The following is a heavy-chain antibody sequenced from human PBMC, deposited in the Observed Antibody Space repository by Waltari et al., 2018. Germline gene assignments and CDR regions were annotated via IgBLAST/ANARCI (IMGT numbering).Heavy chain of an antibody. J-gene: IGHJ6*02. Sequence: QVQLVESGGGVVQPGRSLRLSCAASGFTFSSYGMHWVRQAPGKGLEWVAVIWYDGINKYYADSVKGRFTISRDNSKNSLYLQMNSLRAEDTAVYYCCSPGGSGSVPYYYGMDVWGQGTTVTVSS. D-gene: IGHD3-10*01. CDR3: CSPGGSGSVPYYYGMDV. CDR2: IWYDGINK. CDR1: GFTFSSYG. V-gene: IGHV3-33*01.